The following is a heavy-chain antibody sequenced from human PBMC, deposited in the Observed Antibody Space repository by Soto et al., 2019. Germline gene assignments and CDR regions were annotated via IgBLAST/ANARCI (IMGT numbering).Heavy chain of an antibody. CDR1: GFTFSRYN. J-gene: IGHJ4*02. V-gene: IGHV3-48*01. CDR2: ISSSSTI. CDR3: ARDPPYCSGGSCYGFDY. Sequence: GGSLRLSCAASGFTFSRYNMNWVRQAPGKGLEWVSHISSSSTIYYGDSVKGRFTISRDNAKNSLYLQMNSLRAEDTAVYYCARDPPYCSGGSCYGFDYWGQGTLVTVSS. D-gene: IGHD2-15*01.